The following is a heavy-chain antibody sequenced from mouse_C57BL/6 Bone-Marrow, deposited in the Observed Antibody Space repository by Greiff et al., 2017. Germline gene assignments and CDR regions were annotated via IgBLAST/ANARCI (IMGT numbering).Heavy chain of an antibody. J-gene: IGHJ3*01. D-gene: IGHD1-2*01. V-gene: IGHV7-1*01. CDR3: ARDDYYGLAY. Sequence: EVHLVESGGGLVQSGRSLRLSCATSGFTFSDFYMEWVRQAPGKGLEWIAASSNTANDYTTEYSASVKGRFIVSRDTSQSILYLQMNALRAEDTAICYCARDDYYGLAYWGQGTLVTVSA. CDR2: SSNTANDYTT. CDR1: GFTFSDFY.